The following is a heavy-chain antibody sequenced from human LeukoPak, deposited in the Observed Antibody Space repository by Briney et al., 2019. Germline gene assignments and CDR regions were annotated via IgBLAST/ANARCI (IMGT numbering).Heavy chain of an antibody. J-gene: IGHJ5*02. V-gene: IGHV1-24*01. CDR3: ALIRLNEWLPYNRFDP. Sequence: ASVKVSCKVSGYTLTELSMHWVRQAPGKGLEWMGGFDPEDGETIYAQKFQGRVTMTEDTSTDTAYIELSSLRSEDTAVYYCALIRLNEWLPYNRFDPWGQGTLVTVSS. CDR1: GYTLTELS. D-gene: IGHD5-12*01. CDR2: FDPEDGET.